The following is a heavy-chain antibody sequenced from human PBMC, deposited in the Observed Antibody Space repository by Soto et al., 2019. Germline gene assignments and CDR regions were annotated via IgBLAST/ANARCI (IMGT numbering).Heavy chain of an antibody. D-gene: IGHD3-3*01. CDR3: ARISQSDFWSGYYYFFDY. CDR1: GYTFTDYG. Sequence: QVHLVQSGAEVEKPGASVKVSCKASGYTFTDYGISWVRQAPGQGLKWMGWITAFNGNTKYAQQFQGRVTMTTDTSTSTAYMELRSLESDDTAVYYCARISQSDFWSGYYYFFDYWGQRTLVTVSS. J-gene: IGHJ4*02. V-gene: IGHV1-18*01. CDR2: ITAFNGNT.